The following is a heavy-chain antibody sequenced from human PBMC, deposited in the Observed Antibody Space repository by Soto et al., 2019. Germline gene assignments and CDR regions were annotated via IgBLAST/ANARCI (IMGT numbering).Heavy chain of an antibody. CDR1: GFSNSSGCI. J-gene: IGHJ4*02. V-gene: IGHV4-38-2*02. Sequence: YETWSLTCSVSGFSNSSGCIWGWIRQAPGKGLEWIGSIFHTRTTYYSPSLKSRATIHRDNAKKKFSLNLTSVTAADTAIYYCARDGMRYFDSSGYYKGPPLDYWGQGARVT. CDR2: IFHTRTT. CDR3: ARDGMRYFDSSGYYKGPPLDY. D-gene: IGHD3-22*01.